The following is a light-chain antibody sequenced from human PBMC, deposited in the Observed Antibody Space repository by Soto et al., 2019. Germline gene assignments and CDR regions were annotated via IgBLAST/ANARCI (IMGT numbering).Light chain of an antibody. Sequence: ERVMTQSPATLSVSPGESATLSCRASQSVSSNLAWYQQKPGQAPRLLIYDASNRATGIPARFSGSGSGTDFTLTISSLQPEDFATYYCQQSYSTPPGTFGQGTKVDIK. CDR1: QSVSSN. CDR2: DAS. J-gene: IGKJ1*01. CDR3: QQSYSTPPGT. V-gene: IGKV3D-15*01.